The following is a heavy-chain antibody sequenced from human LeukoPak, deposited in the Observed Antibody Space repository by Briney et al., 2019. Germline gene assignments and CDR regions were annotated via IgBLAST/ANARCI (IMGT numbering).Heavy chain of an antibody. V-gene: IGHV1-18*01. J-gene: IGHJ5*02. CDR3: ARHAGRKYQQLSGGDWFDP. CDR1: GYTFTSYG. CDR2: ISAYNGST. D-gene: IGHD2-2*01. Sequence: ASVKVSCKASGYTFTSYGISWVRQAPGQGLEWMGWISAYNGSTNYAQKLQGRVTMTTDTSTSTAYMELRSLRSDDTAVYYCARHAGRKYQQLSGGDWFDPWGQGTLVTVSS.